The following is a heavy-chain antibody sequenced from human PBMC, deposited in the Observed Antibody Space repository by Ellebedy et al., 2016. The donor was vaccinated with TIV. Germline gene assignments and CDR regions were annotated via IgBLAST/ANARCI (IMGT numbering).Heavy chain of an antibody. CDR1: GFTFSSYD. CDR3: TRATSGFDL. J-gene: IGHJ2*01. Sequence: GESLKISCAAPGFTFSSYDMHWVRQATGKGLEWVSAIGTAGDTYYSGSVKGRFTSSRENAKNSLYLQMNSLRAGDTAVYYCTRATSGFDLWGRGTLVTVSS. D-gene: IGHD3-10*01. V-gene: IGHV3-13*01. CDR2: IGTAGDT.